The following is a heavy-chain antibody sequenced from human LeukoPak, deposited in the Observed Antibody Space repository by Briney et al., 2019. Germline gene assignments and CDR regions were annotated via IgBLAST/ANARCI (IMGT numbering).Heavy chain of an antibody. CDR3: AKAGSSSWSDGYYYYYMDV. CDR2: ISWDGGST. V-gene: IGHV3-43D*03. CDR1: GFTFDDYA. Sequence: GGSLRLSCAASGFTFDDYAMHWVRQAPGKGLEWVSLISWDGGSTYYADSVKGRFTISRDNSKNSLYLQMNSLRAEDTALYYCAKAGSSSWSDGYYYYYMDVWGKGTTVTVSS. J-gene: IGHJ6*03. D-gene: IGHD6-13*01.